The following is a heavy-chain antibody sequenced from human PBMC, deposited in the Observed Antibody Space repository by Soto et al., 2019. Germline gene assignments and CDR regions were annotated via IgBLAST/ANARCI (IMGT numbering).Heavy chain of an antibody. D-gene: IGHD3-10*01. Sequence: QLQLQESGSGLVKPSQTLSLTCAVSGGSISSGGYSWSWIRQPPGKGLEWIGYIYHSGSTYYNPSLKGRVTIXVXRXXNQFSLKLSSVTAADTAVYYCARDGSGSYYYYFDYWGQGTLVTVSS. J-gene: IGHJ4*02. V-gene: IGHV4-30-2*01. CDR2: IYHSGST. CDR3: ARDGSGSYYYYFDY. CDR1: GGSISSGGYS.